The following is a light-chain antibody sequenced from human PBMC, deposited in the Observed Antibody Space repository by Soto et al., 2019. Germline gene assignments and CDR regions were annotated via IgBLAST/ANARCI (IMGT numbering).Light chain of an antibody. CDR2: EVS. J-gene: IGLJ3*02. V-gene: IGLV2-14*01. Sequence: QSVLTQPASVSGSPGQSITISCTGTSSDVGGYNYVSWYEQHPGKAPKLMIYEVSNRPSGVSNRFSGSKSGNTASLTISGLQAEDEADFYCSSYTSILTRVFGGGTNLTVL. CDR3: SSYTSILTRV. CDR1: SSDVGGYNY.